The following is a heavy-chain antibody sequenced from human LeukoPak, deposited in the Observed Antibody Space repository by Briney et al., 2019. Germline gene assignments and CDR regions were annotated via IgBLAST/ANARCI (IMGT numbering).Heavy chain of an antibody. CDR2: FDPEDGET. J-gene: IGHJ4*02. CDR1: GYTLTELS. V-gene: IGHV1-24*01. Sequence: ASVKVSCKVSGYTLTELSMHWVRQAPGKGLEWMGGFDPEDGETIYAQKFQGRVTMTEDTSTDTAYMELSSLRSEDTAVYCCATWFRDGYNFDYWGQGTLVTVSS. CDR3: ATWFRDGYNFDY. D-gene: IGHD5-24*01.